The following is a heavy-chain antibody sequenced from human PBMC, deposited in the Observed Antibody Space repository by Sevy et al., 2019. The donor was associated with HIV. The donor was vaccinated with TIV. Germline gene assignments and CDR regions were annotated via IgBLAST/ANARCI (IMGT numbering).Heavy chain of an antibody. D-gene: IGHD3-16*02. J-gene: IGHJ2*01. CDR3: ARALSDYFWESYRYGGRYFDL. V-gene: IGHV4-59*13. Sequence: SETLSLTCTVSGGSISSSYWSWIRQPPGKGLEWIGYIFHTGSTTYNPSLKSRVTISLDTSKSQFSLKLNSVTAADTAEYYCARALSDYFWESYRYGGRYFDLWGRGTLVTVSS. CDR2: IFHTGST. CDR1: GGSISSSY.